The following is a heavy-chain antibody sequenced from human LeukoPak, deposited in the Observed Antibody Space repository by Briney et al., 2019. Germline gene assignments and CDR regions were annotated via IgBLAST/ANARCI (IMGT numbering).Heavy chain of an antibody. CDR1: GFTFSGSA. Sequence: GGSLRLSCAASGFTFSGSALHWVRQASGKVLEWVGRIRSTANGYATAYAASVKGRFTISRDDSKNTAYLQMDSLKTEDTAVYYCTGNYYGTGSYADFDYWGQGTLVTVSS. J-gene: IGHJ4*02. CDR2: IRSTANGYAT. D-gene: IGHD3-10*01. V-gene: IGHV3-73*01. CDR3: TGNYYGTGSYADFDY.